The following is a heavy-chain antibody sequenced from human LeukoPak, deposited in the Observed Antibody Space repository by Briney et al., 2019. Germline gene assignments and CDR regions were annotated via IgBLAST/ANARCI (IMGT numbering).Heavy chain of an antibody. V-gene: IGHV3-74*01. Sequence: GGSLRLSCAASGFTFSSYWMHWVRQAPGKGLVWVSHINSDGSSTNYADSVKGRFTISRDNAKNTVYLQMNSLRAEDTAVYYCATSRTFDYWGQGTLVSVSS. CDR1: GFTFSSYW. CDR2: INSDGSST. CDR3: ATSRTFDY. J-gene: IGHJ4*02. D-gene: IGHD2-8*01.